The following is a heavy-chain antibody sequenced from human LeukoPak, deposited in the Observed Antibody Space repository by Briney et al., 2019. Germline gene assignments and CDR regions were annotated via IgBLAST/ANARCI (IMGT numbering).Heavy chain of an antibody. CDR1: GGSISSHY. V-gene: IGHV4-59*11. J-gene: IGHJ6*03. Sequence: SETLSLTCTVSGGSISSHYWSWIRQPPGKGLEWIGYIYYSGSTNYNPSLKSRVTISVDTSKNQFSLKLSSVTAADTAAYYCASLGPTIFGVVDSYMDVWGKGTTVTVSS. D-gene: IGHD3-3*01. CDR3: ASLGPTIFGVVDSYMDV. CDR2: IYYSGST.